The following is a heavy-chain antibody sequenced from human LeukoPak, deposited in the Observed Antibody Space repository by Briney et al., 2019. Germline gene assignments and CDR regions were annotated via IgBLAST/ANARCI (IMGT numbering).Heavy chain of an antibody. D-gene: IGHD6-19*01. CDR2: IYTSGST. CDR1: GGSISSSSYY. J-gene: IGHJ4*02. Sequence: SETLSLTCTVSGGSISSSSYYWGWIRQPPGKGLEWIGYIYTSGSTNYNPSLKSRVTISVDTSKNQFSLKLSSVTAADTAVYYCARRYSSGWYFDYWGQGTLVTVSS. CDR3: ARRYSSGWYFDY. V-gene: IGHV4-61*05.